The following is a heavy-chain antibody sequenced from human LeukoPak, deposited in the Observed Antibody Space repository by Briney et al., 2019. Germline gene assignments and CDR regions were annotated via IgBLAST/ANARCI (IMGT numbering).Heavy chain of an antibody. CDR2: IYHSGST. CDR3: ARSARITMVRGAHNWFDP. J-gene: IGHJ5*02. Sequence: SETLSLTCTVSGGSISSGGYYWSWIRQPPGKGLEWIGYIYHSGSTYYNPSLKSRVTISVDRSKNQFSLKLSSVTAADTAVYYCARSARITMVRGAHNWFDPWGQGTLVTVSS. D-gene: IGHD3-10*01. CDR1: GGSISSGGYY. V-gene: IGHV4-30-2*01.